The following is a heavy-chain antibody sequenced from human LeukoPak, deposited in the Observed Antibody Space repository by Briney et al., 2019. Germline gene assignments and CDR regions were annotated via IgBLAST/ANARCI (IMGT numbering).Heavy chain of an antibody. D-gene: IGHD3-22*01. CDR2: ISYDGSNK. CDR1: GFTFSSYA. V-gene: IGHV3-30*07. CDR3: ARRADSSGYYNYYYGVDV. J-gene: IGHJ6*02. Sequence: PGGSLRLSCAASGFTFSSYAMHWVRQAPGKGLEWVAVISYDGSNKYYADSVKGRFTISRDNSKNTLYLQMNSLRAEDTAVYYCARRADSSGYYNYYYGVDVWAQGTTVTVSS.